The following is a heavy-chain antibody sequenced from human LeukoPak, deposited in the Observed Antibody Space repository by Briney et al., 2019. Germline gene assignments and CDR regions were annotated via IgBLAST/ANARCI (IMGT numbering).Heavy chain of an antibody. D-gene: IGHD6-6*01. CDR2: INHSGST. CDR1: GGSFSGYY. V-gene: IGHV4-34*01. J-gene: IGHJ4*02. CDR3: ARGLLIAARFFYY. Sequence: SETLSLTCAVYGGSFSGYYWSWIRQPPGKGLEWIGEINHSGSTNYNPSLKSRVTISVDTSKNQFSLKLSSVTAADTAVYYCARGLLIAARFFYYWGQGTLVTVSS.